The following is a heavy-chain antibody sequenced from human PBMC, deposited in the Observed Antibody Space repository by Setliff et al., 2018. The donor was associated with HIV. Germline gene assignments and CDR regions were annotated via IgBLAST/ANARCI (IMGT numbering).Heavy chain of an antibody. V-gene: IGHV4-34*01. CDR3: GRLSDTAMASFDS. CDR2: IDHSGGT. Sequence: PSETLSLTCAVYGGSFSGYYWSWIRQTPGKGLERIGEIDHSGGTKYNPSLKSRVTISLDTSKNQFSLKLSSVTAADTAVYYCGRLSDTAMASFDSWGQGTMVTVSS. D-gene: IGHD5-18*01. J-gene: IGHJ4*03. CDR1: GGSFSGYY.